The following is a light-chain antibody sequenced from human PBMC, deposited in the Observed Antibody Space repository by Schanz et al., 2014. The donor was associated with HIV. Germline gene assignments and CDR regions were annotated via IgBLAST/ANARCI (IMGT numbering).Light chain of an antibody. J-gene: IGKJ5*01. CDR1: QSISSSL. V-gene: IGKV3-20*01. CDR3: QQYNDWPPIT. Sequence: IVLTQSPGTLSLSPGERGTLSCRASQSISSSLLAWYQKKPGQAPTLLIYAASSRASGIPDRFSGSGSGADFTLTISSLQSEDFAVYYCQQYNDWPPITFGQGTRLEIK. CDR2: AAS.